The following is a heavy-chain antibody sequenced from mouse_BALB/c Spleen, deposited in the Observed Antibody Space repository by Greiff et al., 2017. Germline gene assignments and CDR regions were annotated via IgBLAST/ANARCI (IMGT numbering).Heavy chain of an antibody. CDR1: GYTFTSYS. V-gene: IGHV1-4*02. CDR2: INPSSGYT. CDR3: ARAGNYLDY. D-gene: IGHD1-1*02. J-gene: IGHJ2*01. Sequence: QVQLQQSAAELARPGASVKMSCKASGYTFTSYSMHWVKQRPGQGLEWIGYINPSSGYTEYNQKFKDKTTLTADKSSSTAYMQLSSLTSEDSAVYYCARAGNYLDYWGQGTTLTVSS.